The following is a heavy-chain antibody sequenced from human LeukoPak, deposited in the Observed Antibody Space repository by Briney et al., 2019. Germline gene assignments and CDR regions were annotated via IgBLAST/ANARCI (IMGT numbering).Heavy chain of an antibody. D-gene: IGHD5-24*01. Sequence: SETLSLTCTVSGGSITNYCWTWIRQPAGKGLEWIGRIYTTGSATGSTNYNPSLKSRVTMSVDTSKKQFSLNLSSVTAADTAVYYCAIGWLQEFVYWGQGTLVTVSS. CDR3: AIGWLQEFVY. V-gene: IGHV4-4*07. CDR2: IYTTGSATGST. J-gene: IGHJ4*02. CDR1: GGSITNYC.